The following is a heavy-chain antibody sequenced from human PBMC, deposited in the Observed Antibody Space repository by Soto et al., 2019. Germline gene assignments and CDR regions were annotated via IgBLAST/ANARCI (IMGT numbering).Heavy chain of an antibody. CDR2: IVASSGNT. CDR1: GFTLKSSA. Sequence: ASVKVSCKASGFTLKSSAVQWVRQARGQRLEWIGWIVASSGNTHYAQRFQERVTITRDMSTSTAYLELSSLRSEDAAVYYCAADPFYYDSSNYYSFDHWGQGTQVTVSS. D-gene: IGHD3-22*01. CDR3: AADPFYYDSSNYYSFDH. J-gene: IGHJ4*02. V-gene: IGHV1-58*01.